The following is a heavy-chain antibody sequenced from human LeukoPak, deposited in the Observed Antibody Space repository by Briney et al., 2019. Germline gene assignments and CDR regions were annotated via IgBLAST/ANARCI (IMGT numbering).Heavy chain of an antibody. CDR3: ARDVIDGTRSLGYYYYMDV. CDR2: IYYSGST. Sequence: PSQTLSLTCTVSGGSISSGGYYWSWIRQHPGKGLEWIGYIYYSGSTYYNPSLKSRVTISVDTSKNQFSLKLSSVTAADTAVYYCARDVIDGTRSLGYYYYMDVWGKGTTVTVSS. CDR1: GGSISSGGYY. D-gene: IGHD2/OR15-2a*01. V-gene: IGHV4-31*03. J-gene: IGHJ6*03.